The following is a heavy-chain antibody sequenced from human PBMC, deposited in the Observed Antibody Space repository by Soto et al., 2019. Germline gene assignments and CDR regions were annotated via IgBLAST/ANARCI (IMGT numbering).Heavy chain of an antibody. Sequence: SVKVSCKASGLTFTSSAVQWVRQARGQRLEWIGWIVVGSGNTNYAQKFQERVTITRDMSTSTAYMELSSLRSEDTAVYYCAAVALKRFSPVDFDYWGQGTLVTVSS. V-gene: IGHV1-58*01. CDR1: GLTFTSSA. CDR2: IVVGSGNT. J-gene: IGHJ4*02. CDR3: AAVALKRFSPVDFDY. D-gene: IGHD3-16*01.